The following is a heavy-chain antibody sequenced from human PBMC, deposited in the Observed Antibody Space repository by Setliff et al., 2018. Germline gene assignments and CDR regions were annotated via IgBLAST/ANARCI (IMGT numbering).Heavy chain of an antibody. D-gene: IGHD3-10*01. CDR2: IQTSGST. CDR3: ARLSHAYYYGSGSYFGFDP. J-gene: IGHJ5*02. Sequence: PSETLSLTCTVSGGSISRYHWSWIRQPPGKGLEWMGYIQTSGSTYYNPSLKGRVTIFVDTSKNQFSLKLSSVTAADTAVYYCARLSHAYYYGSGSYFGFDPWGQGTLVTVSS. V-gene: IGHV4-4*08. CDR1: GGSISRYH.